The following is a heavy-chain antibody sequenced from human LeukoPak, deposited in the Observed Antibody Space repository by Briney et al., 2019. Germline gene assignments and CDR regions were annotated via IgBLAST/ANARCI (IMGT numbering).Heavy chain of an antibody. Sequence: GASVKVSCKASGGTFSSYEISWVRQAPGQGLEWMGGIIPIFGTANYAQKFQGRVTITADESTSTAYMELSSLRSEDTAVYYCARRNRVGVIRYAFDIWGQGTMVTVSS. CDR1: GGTFSSYE. V-gene: IGHV1-69*13. CDR3: ARRNRVGVIRYAFDI. CDR2: IIPIFGTA. J-gene: IGHJ3*02. D-gene: IGHD3-10*01.